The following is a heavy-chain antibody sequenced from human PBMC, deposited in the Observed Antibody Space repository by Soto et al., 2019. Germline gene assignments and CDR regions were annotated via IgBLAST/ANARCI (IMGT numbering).Heavy chain of an antibody. D-gene: IGHD5-12*01. CDR1: GGSISSSSYY. CDR3: ARQLVRDGYDY. CDR2: IYYSGST. J-gene: IGHJ4*02. Sequence: SETLSLTCTVSGGSISSSSYYWGWIRQPPGKGLEWIGSIYYSGSTYYNPSLKSRVTISVDTSKNQFSLKLSSVTAADTAVYYCARQLVRDGYDYWGQGTLVTVSS. V-gene: IGHV4-39*01.